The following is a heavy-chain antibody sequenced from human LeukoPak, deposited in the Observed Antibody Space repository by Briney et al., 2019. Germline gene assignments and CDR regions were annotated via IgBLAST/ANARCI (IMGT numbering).Heavy chain of an antibody. V-gene: IGHV3-23*01. Sequence: GGSLRLSCAASGFSLSGNAVSWVRQAPGKRPEWVAGIGPDDATFYPASVRGRFTISRDTSQNTMYLQMNSLRAEDTALYYCAKGNLQLGQDACDIWGQGTMVTVSS. CDR2: IGPDDAT. CDR3: AKGNLQLGQDACDI. J-gene: IGHJ3*02. CDR1: GFSLSGNA. D-gene: IGHD5-18*01.